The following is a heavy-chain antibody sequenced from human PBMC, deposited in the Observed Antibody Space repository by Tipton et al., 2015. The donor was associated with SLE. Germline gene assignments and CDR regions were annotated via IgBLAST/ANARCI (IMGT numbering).Heavy chain of an antibody. CDR2: IGTAGDT. V-gene: IGHV3-13*01. Sequence: SLRLSCAASGFTFSSYDMHWVRQATGKGLEWVSAIGTAGDTYYPGSVKGRFTISRDNAKNSLYLQVNSLRAEDTALYYCAKVNDYSNYGCFDYWGQGTLVTVSS. CDR3: AKVNDYSNYGCFDY. D-gene: IGHD4-11*01. CDR1: GFTFSSYD. J-gene: IGHJ4*02.